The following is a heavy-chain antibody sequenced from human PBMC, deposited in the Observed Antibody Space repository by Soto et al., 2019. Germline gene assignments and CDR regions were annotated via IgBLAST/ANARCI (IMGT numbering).Heavy chain of an antibody. CDR3: ARLAANPGDY. CDR1: GGSISSISYY. Sequence: QLQLQESGPGLVKPSETLSLTCTVSGGSISSISYYWGWIRQPPGKGLEWIGSIYYTGSTYYNPSLKSRLTISVDTSKNQFSLKLSSVTAADTAVYYCARLAANPGDYWGQGTLVTVSS. J-gene: IGHJ4*02. CDR2: IYYTGST. V-gene: IGHV4-39*01.